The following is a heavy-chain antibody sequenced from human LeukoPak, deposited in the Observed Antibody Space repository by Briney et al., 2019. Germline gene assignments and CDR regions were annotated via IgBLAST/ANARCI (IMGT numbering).Heavy chain of an antibody. D-gene: IGHD5-12*01. J-gene: IGHJ6*03. CDR3: ARGGGGYDVYYYYYYMDV. Sequence: SETLSLTCTVSGGSISSYYWSWIRQPPGKGLEWIGYIYYSGSTNYNPSLKSRVTISVDTSKNQFSLKLSSVTAADTAVYYCARGGGGYDVYYYYYYMDVWGKGTTVTVSS. CDR2: IYYSGST. CDR1: GGSISSYY. V-gene: IGHV4-59*01.